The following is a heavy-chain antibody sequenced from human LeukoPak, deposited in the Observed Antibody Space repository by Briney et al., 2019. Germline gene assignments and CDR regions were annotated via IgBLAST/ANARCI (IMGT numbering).Heavy chain of an antibody. V-gene: IGHV1-69*06. CDR1: GGTFSSYA. D-gene: IGHD1-26*01. CDR2: IIPIFGTA. CDR3: ARGRLRSGSYYHHFDY. Sequence: SVKVSCKASGGTFSSYAISWVRQAPGQGLEWMGGIIPIFGTANYAQKCQGRVTITADKSTSTAYMELSSLRSEDTAVYHCARGRLRSGSYYHHFDYWGQGTLVTVSS. J-gene: IGHJ4*02.